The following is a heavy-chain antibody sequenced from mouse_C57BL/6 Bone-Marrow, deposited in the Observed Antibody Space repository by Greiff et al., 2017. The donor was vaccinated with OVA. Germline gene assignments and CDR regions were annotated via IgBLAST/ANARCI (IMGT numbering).Heavy chain of an antibody. V-gene: IGHV2-2*01. Sequence: QVQLQQSGPGLVQPSQSLSITCTVSGFSLTSYGVHWVRQSPGKGLEWLGVIWSGGRTDYNAAFISRLSISKDNSKSQVFFKMNSLQADDTAIYYCASFYGLSYWYFDVWGTGTTVTVSS. D-gene: IGHD1-1*01. CDR1: GFSLTSYG. J-gene: IGHJ1*03. CDR2: IWSGGRT. CDR3: ASFYGLSYWYFDV.